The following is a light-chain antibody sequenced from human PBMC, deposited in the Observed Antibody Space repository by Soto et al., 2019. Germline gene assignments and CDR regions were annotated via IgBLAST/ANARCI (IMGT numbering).Light chain of an antibody. CDR1: QSIRGW. Sequence: IQMTQSPSTLPASVGDRVTITCRASQSIRGWLAWYQQKPGKAPSLLIYDGSSLQSGVPSRFSGRGSGTLFTLTISILQPNDFASYYCQQYDTYPYAFGQGTTVEIK. CDR3: QQYDTYPYA. V-gene: IGKV1-5*01. J-gene: IGKJ2*01. CDR2: DGS.